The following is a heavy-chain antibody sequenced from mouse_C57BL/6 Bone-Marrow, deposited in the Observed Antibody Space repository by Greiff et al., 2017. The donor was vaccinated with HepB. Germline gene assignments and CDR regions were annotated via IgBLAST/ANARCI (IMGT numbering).Heavy chain of an antibody. CDR2: IRSKSSNYAT. D-gene: IGHD1-1*01. V-gene: IGHV10-3*01. CDR3: VRDANYYGSSKYYYAMDY. Sequence: EVHLVESGGGLVQPKGSLKLSCAASGFTFNTYAMHWVRQAPGKGLEWVARIRSKSSNYATYYADSVKDRFTISRDDSQSMLYLQMNNLKTEDTAMYYCVRDANYYGSSKYYYAMDYWGQGTSVTVSS. J-gene: IGHJ4*01. CDR1: GFTFNTYA.